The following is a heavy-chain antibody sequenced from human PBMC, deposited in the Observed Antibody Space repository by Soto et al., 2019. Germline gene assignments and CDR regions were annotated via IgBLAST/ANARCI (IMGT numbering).Heavy chain of an antibody. CDR1: GGSISSGGYY. CDR3: AREPTYLYAFDI. J-gene: IGHJ3*02. CDR2: IYYSGST. Sequence: QVQLQESGPGLVKPSQTLSLTCTVSGGSISSGGYYWSWIRQHPGKGLEWIGYIYYSGSTYYNPSLKSRVTISVDTTKNQFSPKLSSVTAADTAVYYCAREPTYLYAFDIWGQGTMVTVSS. D-gene: IGHD2-2*01. V-gene: IGHV4-31*03.